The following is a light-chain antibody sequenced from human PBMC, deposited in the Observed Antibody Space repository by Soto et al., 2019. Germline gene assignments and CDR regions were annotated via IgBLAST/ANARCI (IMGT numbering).Light chain of an antibody. Sequence: EIVLTQSPGTLSLSPGERATLSCRASQSVSSSYLAWYQQKPGQAPRLLIYGASSRATGIPDRFSGSGSGTDFTLTISRLEPEEFAVYYCQQFGRSPLFGQGTRLEIK. CDR3: QQFGRSPL. CDR2: GAS. V-gene: IGKV3-20*01. J-gene: IGKJ5*01. CDR1: QSVSSSY.